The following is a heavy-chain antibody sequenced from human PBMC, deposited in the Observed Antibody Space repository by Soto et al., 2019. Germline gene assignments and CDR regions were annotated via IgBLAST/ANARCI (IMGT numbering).Heavy chain of an antibody. CDR1: GFTFSSYA. J-gene: IGHJ4*02. V-gene: IGHV3-23*01. Sequence: EVQLLESGGGLVQPGGSLRLSCAASGFTFSSYAMSWVRQAPGKGLEWVSVISGSGGSTYYADSVKGRFTISRDNSKNTMYLQRNSLRAEDTAVYYCARRSSSWSFDYWGQGTLVTVSS. CDR2: ISGSGGST. CDR3: ARRSSSWSFDY. D-gene: IGHD6-13*01.